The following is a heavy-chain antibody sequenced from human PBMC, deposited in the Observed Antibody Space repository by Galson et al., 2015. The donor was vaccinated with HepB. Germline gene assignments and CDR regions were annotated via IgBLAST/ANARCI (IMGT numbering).Heavy chain of an antibody. CDR1: GYTFSTYS. CDR2: ISPYNYDT. CDR3: ARGALVGVVGGSQNNWFDS. V-gene: IGHV1-18*01. Sequence: SVKVSCKASGYTFSTYSITWVRQAPGQGLEWMGWISPYNYDTKYARKFQGRVTMTTDTFTSTAYMELRSLRSDDTAVYYCARGALVGVVGGSQNNWFDSWGQGTLVTVSS. D-gene: IGHD2-15*01. J-gene: IGHJ5*01.